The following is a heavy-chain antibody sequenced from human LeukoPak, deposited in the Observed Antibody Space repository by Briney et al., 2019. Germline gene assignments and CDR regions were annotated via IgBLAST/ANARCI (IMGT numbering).Heavy chain of an antibody. CDR1: GVNFSIHW. V-gene: IGHV3-74*01. CDR2: INSDGSIT. Sequence: PGGSLRLSYAAPGVNFSIHWMHTLRQVPGKGLVWVSRINSDGSITGYADSVKGRFTISRDNAKNTLYLQMNSLRAEDTAVYYSHPPNYAYSVLLNWGQGTLVTVSS. D-gene: IGHD3-16*01. CDR3: HPPNYAYSVLLN. J-gene: IGHJ4*02.